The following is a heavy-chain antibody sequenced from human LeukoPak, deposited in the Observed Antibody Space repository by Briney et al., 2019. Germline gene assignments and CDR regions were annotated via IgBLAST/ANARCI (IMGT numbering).Heavy chain of an antibody. J-gene: IGHJ4*02. CDR1: GYTFTSYY. D-gene: IGHD6-6*01. Sequence: PVASVKVSCKASGYTFTSYYMHWVRQAPGQGLEWMGIINPSGGSTSYAQKFQGRVTMTRDMSTSTVYMELSSLRSEDTAVYYCARDLVAARPGGYFDYWGQGTLVTVSS. CDR2: INPSGGST. CDR3: ARDLVAARPGGYFDY. V-gene: IGHV1-46*01.